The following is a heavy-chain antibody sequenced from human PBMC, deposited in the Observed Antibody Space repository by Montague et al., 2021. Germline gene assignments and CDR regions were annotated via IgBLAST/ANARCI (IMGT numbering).Heavy chain of an antibody. Sequence: SETLSLTCTVTGGSISEFYWSWIRQSPEKGLEWIGYIYDSGTTNYNPSLKSQVTISADTSMNQFSLNLRSVTAADTAVYFCARRLGTRAPFDYWGQGTLVTVSS. J-gene: IGHJ4*02. CDR3: ARRLGTRAPFDY. D-gene: IGHD7-27*01. V-gene: IGHV4-59*08. CDR1: GGSISEFY. CDR2: IYDSGTT.